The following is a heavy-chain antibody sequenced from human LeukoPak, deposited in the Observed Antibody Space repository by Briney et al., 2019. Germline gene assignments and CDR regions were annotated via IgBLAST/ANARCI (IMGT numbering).Heavy chain of an antibody. CDR3: AKEDGLAAAGFPFDY. Sequence: PGGSLRPSCAASGFTFSSYGMSWVRQAPGKGLEWVSAISGSGGSTYYADSVKGRFTISRDNSKNTLYLQMNSLRAEDTAVYYCAKEDGLAAAGFPFDYWGQGTLVTVSS. J-gene: IGHJ4*02. D-gene: IGHD6-13*01. CDR2: ISGSGGST. V-gene: IGHV3-23*01. CDR1: GFTFSSYG.